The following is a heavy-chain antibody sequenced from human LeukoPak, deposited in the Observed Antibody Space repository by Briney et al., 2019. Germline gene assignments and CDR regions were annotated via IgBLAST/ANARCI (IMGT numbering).Heavy chain of an antibody. V-gene: IGHV3-7*01. CDR1: GFTFSSYW. CDR2: IKQDGSEK. Sequence: VWSLRLSCAASGFTFSSYWMSWVRQAPAKGLEWVANIKQDGSEKYYVDSVKGRFTISRDNAKSSLYLQMNSLRAEDTAVYYCARGVVVKYWGQGALVTVSS. D-gene: IGHD2-15*01. J-gene: IGHJ4*02. CDR3: ARGVVVKY.